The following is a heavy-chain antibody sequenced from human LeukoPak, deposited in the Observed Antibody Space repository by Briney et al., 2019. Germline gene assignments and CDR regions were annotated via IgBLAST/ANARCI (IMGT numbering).Heavy chain of an antibody. CDR1: GGSITAYY. D-gene: IGHD5-18*01. J-gene: IGHJ3*02. V-gene: IGHV4-59*08. CDR2: VRDNGEN. Sequence: SETLSLTCTVSGGSITAYYWSWIRQPPGKGLEWIAYVRDNGENNYNPSLKNRVAISVDTANNQISLRLNFVTAADTAIYYCARQPVNTAAFDIWGLGTMVTVSS. CDR3: ARQPVNTAAFDI.